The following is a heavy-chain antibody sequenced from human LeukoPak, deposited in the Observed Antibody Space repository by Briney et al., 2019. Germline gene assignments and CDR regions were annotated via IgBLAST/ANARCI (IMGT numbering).Heavy chain of an antibody. CDR3: ARDGAGYCSSTSCYREDY. CDR1: GYSINSGYY. D-gene: IGHD2-2*01. Sequence: SETLSLTCTVSGYSINSGYYWGWIRQPPGKGLEWIGIIYHSGSTYYNPSLKSRVTISVDRSKNQFSLKLSSVTAADTAVYYCARDGAGYCSSTSCYREDYWGQGTLVTVSS. J-gene: IGHJ4*02. CDR2: IYHSGST. V-gene: IGHV4-38-2*02.